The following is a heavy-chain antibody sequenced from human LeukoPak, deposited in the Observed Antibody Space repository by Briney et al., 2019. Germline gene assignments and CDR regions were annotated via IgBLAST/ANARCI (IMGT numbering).Heavy chain of an antibody. CDR2: ITGSGGSA. CDR3: ASRYCSGGSCYNRYYFDY. D-gene: IGHD2-15*01. V-gene: IGHV3-23*01. Sequence: PGGSLRLSCAASGFTFSSYSMNWVRQAPGKGLEWVSGITGSGGSAYYADSVKGRFTISRDNSQNTLYLQMDSLRAADTAVYFCASRYCSGGSCYNRYYFDYWGQGSLVTVSS. J-gene: IGHJ4*02. CDR1: GFTFSSYS.